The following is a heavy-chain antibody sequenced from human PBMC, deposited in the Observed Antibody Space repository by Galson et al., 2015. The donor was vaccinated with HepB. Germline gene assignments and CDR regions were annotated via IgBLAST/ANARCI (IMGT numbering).Heavy chain of an antibody. J-gene: IGHJ4*02. V-gene: IGHV3-23*01. D-gene: IGHD2/OR15-2a*01. CDR1: GLTFTSYG. Sequence: SLRLSCAASGLTFTSYGMSWVRQAPGKGLECVSAISRGGDTSDYADSVKGRFTVSRDSPTNTLYLQMNGLRADDTAIYYCVRGTTAPDYWGQGTLVTVSS. CDR3: VRGTTAPDY. CDR2: ISRGGDTS.